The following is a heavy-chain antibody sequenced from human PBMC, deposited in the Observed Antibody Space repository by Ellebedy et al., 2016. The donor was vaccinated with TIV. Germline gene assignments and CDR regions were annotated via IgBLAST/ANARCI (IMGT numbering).Heavy chain of an antibody. J-gene: IGHJ4*02. CDR1: GGSISSNNYY. V-gene: IGHV4-30-4*01. Sequence: SETLSLXXTVSGGSISSNNYYCRWIRHSPGKGLEWIGYIYNSGSTYYNPSLKSGVTISEDTSKNQFSLNLNSVTAADTAVYYCARGSLHVWGSHPDRFDSWGQGTLVTVSS. CDR3: ARGSLHVWGSHPDRFDS. CDR2: IYNSGST. D-gene: IGHD3-16*02.